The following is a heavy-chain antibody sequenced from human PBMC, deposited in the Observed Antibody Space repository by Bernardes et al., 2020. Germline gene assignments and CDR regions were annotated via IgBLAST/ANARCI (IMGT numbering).Heavy chain of an antibody. CDR3: ARASTYCGGDCYFDY. J-gene: IGHJ4*02. CDR1: GFTFSTYR. D-gene: IGHD2-21*01. CDR2: INTEGSIT. Sequence: GGSLRLSCAASGFTFSTYRMHWVRQVPGKGLVWVSLINTEGSITRDAESVKGRFTISRDNAKNTLYLQMNSLRAEDTAVYYCARASTYCGGDCYFDYWGQGTLVTVSS. V-gene: IGHV3-74*01.